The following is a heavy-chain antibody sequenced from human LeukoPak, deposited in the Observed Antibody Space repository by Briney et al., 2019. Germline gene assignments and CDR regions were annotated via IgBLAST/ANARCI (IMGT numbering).Heavy chain of an antibody. V-gene: IGHV3-23*01. CDR1: GFTFSSYA. J-gene: IGHJ4*02. D-gene: IGHD5-12*01. Sequence: PGGSLRLSCAASGFTFSSYAMSWVRQAPGKGLEWVSAISGDGGGTFYADSVKGRFTISRDNSKNTLYLQMNGLRAEDTAVYYCAKDHPKWLLRGEFDYWGQGTLVTVSS. CDR3: AKDHPKWLLRGEFDY. CDR2: ISGDGGGT.